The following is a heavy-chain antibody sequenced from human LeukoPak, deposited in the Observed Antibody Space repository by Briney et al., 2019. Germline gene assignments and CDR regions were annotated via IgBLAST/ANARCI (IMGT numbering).Heavy chain of an antibody. CDR3: ATHSTMGRDRGVGDY. V-gene: IGHV5-51*01. CDR2: IYPGDSDT. CDR1: GYSFTSYL. Sequence: GESLKISWKCCGYSFTSYLLGWVRQLPGKGLEWVGIIYPGDSDTRYTPSFEDQVTISAHQSISTACLQWSSLKASDTAMYFCATHSTMGRDRGVGDYWGQGTLVTVSS. J-gene: IGHJ4*02. D-gene: IGHD3-10*01.